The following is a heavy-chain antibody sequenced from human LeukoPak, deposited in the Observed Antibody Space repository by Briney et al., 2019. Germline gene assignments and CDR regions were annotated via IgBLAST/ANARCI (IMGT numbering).Heavy chain of an antibody. CDR3: ASSGSYRFDY. V-gene: IGHV3-48*02. D-gene: IGHD1-26*01. CDR2: ITASGTAM. CDR1: GXTXXSXS. Sequence: RLSXXXXGXTXXSXSMXWVRQAPGKGLEWVSHITASGTAMFYADSVKGRFTISRDNAKNSLYLQMNSLRDEDTAVYYCASSGSYRFDYWGQGTLVTVSS. J-gene: IGHJ4*02.